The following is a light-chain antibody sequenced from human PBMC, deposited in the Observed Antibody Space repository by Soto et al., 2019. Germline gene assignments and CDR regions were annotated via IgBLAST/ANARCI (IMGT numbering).Light chain of an antibody. Sequence: DIQMTQSPSTLSASVGDRVTITCRASQTISNWLAWYQQRPGKAPNLLIYKASSLESGVSSRFSGSGFGTEFTLTISSLQPDDFATYYCQHYNSYPYTFGQGTKLESK. CDR2: KAS. CDR3: QHYNSYPYT. V-gene: IGKV1-5*03. CDR1: QTISNW. J-gene: IGKJ2*01.